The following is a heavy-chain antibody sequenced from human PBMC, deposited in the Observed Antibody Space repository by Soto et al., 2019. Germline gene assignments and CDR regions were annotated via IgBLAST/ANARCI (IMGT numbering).Heavy chain of an antibody. CDR2: IAPGDSYS. CDR1: GYIFTSYY. CDR3: ATMSSGWSY. Sequence: GESLKISCTTSGYIFTSYYITCVLQMPVKGLECMGTIAPGDSYSNYNPSFQGHVTISADNSISTAYLQWSSLKASDTGIYYCATMSSGWSYWGQGTQVTVSS. J-gene: IGHJ4*02. V-gene: IGHV5-10-1*01. D-gene: IGHD6-19*01.